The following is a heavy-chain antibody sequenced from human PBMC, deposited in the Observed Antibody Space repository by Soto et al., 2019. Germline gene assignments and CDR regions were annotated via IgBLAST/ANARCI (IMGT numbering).Heavy chain of an antibody. D-gene: IGHD3-22*01. CDR2: ISYDGSIK. Sequence: PGGSLRLSCAASGFTFSIYAMHWVRQAPGKGLEWVAVISYDGSIKSYADSVKGRFTISRDTSKNTLYLQMNSLRAEDTAVYYCARTYYDSSGYYLRNDYWGQGTLVTVSS. CDR3: ARTYYDSSGYYLRNDY. J-gene: IGHJ4*02. V-gene: IGHV3-30-3*01. CDR1: GFTFSIYA.